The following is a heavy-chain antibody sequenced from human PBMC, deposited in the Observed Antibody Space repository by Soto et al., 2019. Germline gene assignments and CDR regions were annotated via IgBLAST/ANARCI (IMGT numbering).Heavy chain of an antibody. V-gene: IGHV1-8*01. J-gene: IGHJ4*02. CDR2: MNPNSGNT. D-gene: IGHD3-9*01. CDR1: GYTFTNYD. Sequence: QVQLVQSGAEVKKPGASVKVSCKASGYTFTNYDINWVRHATGQGRERMGWMNPNSGNTGSAQKFQGRVTTTRDTAINTAYMDLSSLRSDDTAVYYCVRLPDNVDVLTGRSGYNDYLGQGTLVTVSS. CDR3: VRLPDNVDVLTGRSGYNDY.